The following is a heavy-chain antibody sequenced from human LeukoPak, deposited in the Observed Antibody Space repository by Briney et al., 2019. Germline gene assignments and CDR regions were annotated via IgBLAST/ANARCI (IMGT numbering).Heavy chain of an antibody. Sequence: GGSLRLSCTAAGFTFSDYWMTWVRQAPGKGLEWVANIKQDGSAKYYVDSVKGRFTISRDNAKNSLYLQMDSLRVEDTATYYCARWRGSTSERSDYWGQGTLVTVSS. J-gene: IGHJ4*02. V-gene: IGHV3-7*01. CDR3: ARWRGSTSERSDY. D-gene: IGHD2-2*01. CDR1: GFTFSDYW. CDR2: IKQDGSAK.